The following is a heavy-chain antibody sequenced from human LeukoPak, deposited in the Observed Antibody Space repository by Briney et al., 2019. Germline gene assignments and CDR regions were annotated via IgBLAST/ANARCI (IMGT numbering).Heavy chain of an antibody. V-gene: IGHV4-61*01. Sequence: SETLSLTCTVSGGSVSSGTYYWSWIRQPPGKGLEWIGYIYYSGSTNYNPSLKSRVTISVDTSKNQFSLKLSSVTAADTAVYYCARYRIAVAGPTVDYWGQGTLVTVSS. CDR3: ARYRIAVAGPTVDY. CDR2: IYYSGST. CDR1: GGSVSSGTYY. J-gene: IGHJ4*02. D-gene: IGHD6-19*01.